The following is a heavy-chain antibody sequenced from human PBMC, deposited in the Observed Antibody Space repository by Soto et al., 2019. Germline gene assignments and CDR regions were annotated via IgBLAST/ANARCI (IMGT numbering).Heavy chain of an antibody. CDR3: AIPSGLTATGPDY. Sequence: GGSLRLSCAASGFTFSNYAMSWVRQAPGKGLGWVSAISGNGGSTYYADSVKGRFTISRDNSKNTLYLQMNSLRAEDTAVYYCAIPSGLTATGPDYWGQGTLVTVSS. J-gene: IGHJ4*02. V-gene: IGHV3-23*01. CDR2: ISGNGGST. CDR1: GFTFSNYA. D-gene: IGHD6-13*01.